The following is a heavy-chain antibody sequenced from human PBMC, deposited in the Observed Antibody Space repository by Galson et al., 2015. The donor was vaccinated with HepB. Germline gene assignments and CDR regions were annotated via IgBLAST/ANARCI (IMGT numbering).Heavy chain of an antibody. CDR2: IYWNDDK. Sequence: PALVKPTQTLTLTCTFSGFSLSTSGVGVGWIRQPPGKALEWLTLIYWNDDKRYSPSLKSGLTITKDTSKNQVVLTMTNMGPVDTATYFCAHSRASYDFWSGYYAYYFDYWGQGTLVTVSA. D-gene: IGHD3-3*01. V-gene: IGHV2-5*01. CDR3: AHSRASYDFWSGYYAYYFDY. J-gene: IGHJ4*02. CDR1: GFSLSTSGVG.